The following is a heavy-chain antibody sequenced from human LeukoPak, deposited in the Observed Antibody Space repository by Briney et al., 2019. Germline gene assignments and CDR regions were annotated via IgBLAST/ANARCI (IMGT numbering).Heavy chain of an antibody. Sequence: PGGSLRLSCAASGFSFSSFWMHWVRQAPGKGLVWVSGIKSDGAGTSYVDYVKGRFTISRDNAKNTLDLQMNSLRAEDTAVYYCARGGYGAYMGWGQGMLVTVSS. D-gene: IGHD4-17*01. CDR3: ARGGYGAYMG. CDR2: IKSDGAGT. J-gene: IGHJ4*02. CDR1: GFSFSSFW. V-gene: IGHV3-74*01.